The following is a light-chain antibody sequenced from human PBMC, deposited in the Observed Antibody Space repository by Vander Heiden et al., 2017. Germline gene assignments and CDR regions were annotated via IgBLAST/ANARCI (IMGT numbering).Light chain of an antibody. J-gene: IGKJ5*01. CDR1: QSVLYSSNNKNY. CDR2: WAS. Sequence: DIAMTPSPDSLAVSLGVRVTIHCKSSQSVLYSSNNKNYLAWYRQKPGQPHELLIYWASTRESGVPDRCSGSGSGTDFTLTISSLQAEDVAVYYCQQYYTTLTFGQGTRLEIK. V-gene: IGKV4-1*01. CDR3: QQYYTTLT.